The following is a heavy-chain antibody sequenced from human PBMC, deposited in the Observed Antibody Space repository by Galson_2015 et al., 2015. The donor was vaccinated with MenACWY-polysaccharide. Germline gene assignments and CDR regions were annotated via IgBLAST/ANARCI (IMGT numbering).Heavy chain of an antibody. D-gene: IGHD6-19*01. J-gene: IGHJ4*01. CDR1: GYTFIIYQ. CDR3: ARDLHPRVADARLPLSDY. V-gene: IGHV1-46*01. CDR2: INPSDGRT. Sequence: SVKVSCKAYGYTFIIYQMHWVRQAPGQGLEWLGIINPSDGRTTYAQKFRGRVTRNRDTSTSKVYMELSSLKSEDTAVYYWARDLHPRVADARLPLSDYWGHGTLVTVSS.